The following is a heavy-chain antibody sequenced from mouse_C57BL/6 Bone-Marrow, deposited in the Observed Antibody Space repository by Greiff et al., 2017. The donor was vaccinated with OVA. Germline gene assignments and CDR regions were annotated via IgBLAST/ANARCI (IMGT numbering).Heavy chain of an antibody. D-gene: IGHD1-1*01. CDR1: GFNIKDYY. Sequence: VQLQQSGAELVRPGASVKLSCTASGFNIKDYYMHWVKQRPEQGLEWIGWIDPENGDTEYASKFQGKATITADTSSNTAYLQLSSLTSADTAVYYCTTITTVVAPHFDYWGQGTTLTVSS. J-gene: IGHJ2*01. CDR2: IDPENGDT. CDR3: TTITTVVAPHFDY. V-gene: IGHV14-4*01.